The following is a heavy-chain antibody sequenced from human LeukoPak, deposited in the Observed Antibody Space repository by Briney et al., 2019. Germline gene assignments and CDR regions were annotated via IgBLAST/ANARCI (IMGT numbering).Heavy chain of an antibody. J-gene: IGHJ4*02. CDR3: AREYCSGGSCHFDY. CDR2: IYYSGST. CDR1: GGSISSYY. D-gene: IGHD2-15*01. V-gene: IGHV4-59*01. Sequence: PSETLSLTCTVSGGSISSYYWSWIRRPPGKGLEWIGYIYYSGSTNYNPSLKSRVTISVVTSKNQFSLKLSSVTAADTAVYYCAREYCSGGSCHFDYWGQGTLVTVSS.